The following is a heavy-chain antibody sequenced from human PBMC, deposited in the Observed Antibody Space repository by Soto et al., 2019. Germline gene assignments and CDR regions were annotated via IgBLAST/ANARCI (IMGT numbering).Heavy chain of an antibody. D-gene: IGHD5-18*01. Sequence: GGSLRLSCAASGFTLSSYSMNWVRQAPGKGLELISYISRSSTTTIYYADSVKGRFTISRDNAKNSLYLQMNSLRDEDTAVYYCARDRLGYSYGNSMDVWGQGTTVTVSS. V-gene: IGHV3-48*02. CDR2: ISRSSTTTI. J-gene: IGHJ6*02. CDR1: GFTLSSYS. CDR3: ARDRLGYSYGNSMDV.